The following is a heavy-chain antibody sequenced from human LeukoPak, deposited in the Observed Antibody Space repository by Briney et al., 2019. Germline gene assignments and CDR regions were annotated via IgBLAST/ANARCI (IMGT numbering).Heavy chain of an antibody. CDR3: ARDREGTIFGVVSPYNWFDP. CDR1: GYTFTSYG. Sequence: ASVKVSCKASGYTFTSYGISWVRQAPGQGLEWMGWISACNGNTNYAQKLQGRVTMTTDTSTSTAYMELRSLRSDDTAVYYCARDREGTIFGVVSPYNWFDPWGQGTLVTVSS. J-gene: IGHJ5*02. CDR2: ISACNGNT. D-gene: IGHD3-3*01. V-gene: IGHV1-18*01.